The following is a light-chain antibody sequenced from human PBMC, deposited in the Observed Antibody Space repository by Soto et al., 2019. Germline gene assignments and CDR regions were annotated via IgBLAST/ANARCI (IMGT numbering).Light chain of an antibody. CDR1: QSVSTNN. J-gene: IGKJ1*01. Sequence: EIVLTQSPGTLALSPGERATLSCRASQSVSTNNLAWYQRKPGQAPRLLIYGASSRATDITARFSGSGSGTEFTLTITRLEPEDFAVYYCQQYGSSPPTFGQGTKVEIK. CDR3: QQYGSSPPT. V-gene: IGKV3-20*01. CDR2: GAS.